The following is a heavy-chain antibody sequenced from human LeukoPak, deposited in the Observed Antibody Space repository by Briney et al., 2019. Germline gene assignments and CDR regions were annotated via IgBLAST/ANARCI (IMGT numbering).Heavy chain of an antibody. CDR1: GFTFSSYG. V-gene: IGHV3-33*01. CDR2: IWYDGSNK. Sequence: GRSLRLSCAASGFTFSSYGMHWVRQAPGKGLEWVAVIWYDGSNKYYADSVKGRLTISRDNSKNTLYLQMNSLRAEDTAVYYCARRGDLEAFDIWGQGTMVTVSS. D-gene: IGHD7-27*01. CDR3: ARRGDLEAFDI. J-gene: IGHJ3*02.